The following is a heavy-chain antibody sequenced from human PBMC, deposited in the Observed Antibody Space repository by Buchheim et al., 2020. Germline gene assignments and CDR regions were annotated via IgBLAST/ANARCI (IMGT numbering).Heavy chain of an antibody. D-gene: IGHD2-15*01. V-gene: IGHV3-72*01. Sequence: EVQLVESGGGLVQPGGSLRLSCVVSGFIFSDHYMDWVRQAPGKGLEWVGRTRNKARSYTTEYAASVQGRFTISRDDSKNSLYLQMSSLKTEDTAVYYCARAYLSGGWGYSGSTWGQGTL. CDR1: GFIFSDHY. CDR2: TRNKARSYTT. J-gene: IGHJ5*02. CDR3: ARAYLSGGWGYSGST.